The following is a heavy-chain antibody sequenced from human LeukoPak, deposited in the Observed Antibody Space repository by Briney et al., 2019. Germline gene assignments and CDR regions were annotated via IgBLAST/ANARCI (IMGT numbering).Heavy chain of an antibody. CDR1: GFTFSSYW. CDR3: ARGPLAQNYYYYYMDV. V-gene: IGHV3-7*01. J-gene: IGHJ6*03. CDR2: IEQDGSEK. Sequence: GGSLRLSCAASGFTFSSYWMSWVRQAPGKGLEWVANIEQDGSEKYYVDSVKGRFTISRDNAKNSLYLQMNSLRAEDTAVYYCARGPLAQNYYYYYMDVWGKGTTVTVSS.